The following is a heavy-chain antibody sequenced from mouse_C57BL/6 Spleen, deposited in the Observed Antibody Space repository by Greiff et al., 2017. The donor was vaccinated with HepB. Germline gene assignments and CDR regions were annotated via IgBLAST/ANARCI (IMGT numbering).Heavy chain of an antibody. V-gene: IGHV10-1*01. CDR1: GFSFNTYA. Sequence: VQLVESGGGLVQPKGSLKLSCAASGFSFNTYAMNWVRQAPGKGLEWVARIRSKSNNYATYYADSVKDRFTISRDDSESMLYLQMNNLKTEDTAMYYCVRNDGYYVWYFDVWGTGTTVTVSS. J-gene: IGHJ1*03. CDR2: IRSKSNNYAT. CDR3: VRNDGYYVWYFDV. D-gene: IGHD2-3*01.